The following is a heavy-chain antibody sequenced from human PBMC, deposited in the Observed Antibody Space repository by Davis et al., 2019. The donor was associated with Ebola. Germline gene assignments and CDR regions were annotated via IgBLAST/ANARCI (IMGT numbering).Heavy chain of an antibody. Sequence: PGGSLRLSCAASGFTVGSSYMNWVRQAPGKGLEWVSVIYSVGTTYYADSVKGRFTISRDKSKNTVYLQMNSPRPEDTAIYYCARDDGDSVEDGWFDPWGQGTLVTVSS. CDR1: GFTVGSSY. D-gene: IGHD4-17*01. CDR2: IYSVGTT. V-gene: IGHV3-66*02. CDR3: ARDDGDSVEDGWFDP. J-gene: IGHJ5*02.